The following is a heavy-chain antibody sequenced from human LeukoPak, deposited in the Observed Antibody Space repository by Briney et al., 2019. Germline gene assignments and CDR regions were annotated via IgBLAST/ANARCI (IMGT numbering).Heavy chain of an antibody. J-gene: IGHJ6*02. D-gene: IGHD2-15*01. Sequence: GGSLRLSCAASGFIFNSHTMNWVRQAPGKGPEWVATISPVSTYIWYRDSVKGRCTISRDNVKNSLYLQIDSLRAEDTAVYYCVRDVSRRIGMDVWGQGTTVTVSS. CDR3: VRDVSRRIGMDV. CDR1: GFIFNSHT. V-gene: IGHV3-21*01. CDR2: ISPVSTYI.